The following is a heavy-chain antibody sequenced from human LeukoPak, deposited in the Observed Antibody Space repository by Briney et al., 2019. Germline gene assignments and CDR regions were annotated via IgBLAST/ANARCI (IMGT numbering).Heavy chain of an antibody. J-gene: IGHJ4*02. Sequence: GGSLRLSCAASGFSSNSYWMSWVRQAPGRGLEWVAHIKQDGSDKFYVDSVKGRFSISRDIGKNSLYLQLSSLRVEDTAVYYCARDVGYFGSGSYPDYFDYWGQGTLVTVSS. CDR1: GFSSNSYW. CDR3: ARDVGYFGSGSYPDYFDY. D-gene: IGHD3-10*01. CDR2: IKQDGSDK. V-gene: IGHV3-7*01.